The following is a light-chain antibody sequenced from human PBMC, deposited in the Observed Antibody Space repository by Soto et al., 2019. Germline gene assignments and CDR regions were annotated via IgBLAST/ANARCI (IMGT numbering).Light chain of an antibody. CDR2: DVS. CDR1: SRDVGGYNY. V-gene: IGLV2-14*01. Sequence: QSALTQPASVSGSPGQSITISCTGNSRDVGGYNYVSWYQQHPGKAPKLMIYDVSNRPSGVSNRFSGSKSGNTASLTISGLQAEDEADYYCSSYTSSSTSYVFGTGTKVTVL. J-gene: IGLJ1*01. CDR3: SSYTSSSTSYV.